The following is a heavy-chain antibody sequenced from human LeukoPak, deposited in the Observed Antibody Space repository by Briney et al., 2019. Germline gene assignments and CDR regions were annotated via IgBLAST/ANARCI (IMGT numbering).Heavy chain of an antibody. D-gene: IGHD3-16*02. CDR3: ARNYDYVWGSYRYYPLSFDP. CDR1: GFTFSSYG. J-gene: IGHJ5*02. CDR2: IDPYGGS. Sequence: GSLRLSCAASGFTFSSYGMHWVRQAPGKGLEWIGEIDPYGGSSYNPSLKSRVTISVDTSKNQFSLKLSSVTAADTAVYYCARNYDYVWGSYRYYPLSFDPWGQGTLVTVSS. V-gene: IGHV4-34*01.